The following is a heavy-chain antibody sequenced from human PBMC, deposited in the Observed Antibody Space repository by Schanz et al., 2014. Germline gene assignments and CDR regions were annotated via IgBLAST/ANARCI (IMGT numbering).Heavy chain of an antibody. V-gene: IGHV3-23*01. J-gene: IGHJ4*02. Sequence: VQLLQFGGGVVQPGRSLRLSCAASGFTFSSYAMSWVRQAPGKGLEWVSSISHSGGSKYYADSVKGRFTISRDNSENTLYLQMNSLRADDTAVYFCARAHGNHWYGKGLDYWGQGTQVTVSS. CDR1: GFTFSSYA. CDR2: ISHSGGSK. D-gene: IGHD6-13*01. CDR3: ARAHGNHWYGKGLDY.